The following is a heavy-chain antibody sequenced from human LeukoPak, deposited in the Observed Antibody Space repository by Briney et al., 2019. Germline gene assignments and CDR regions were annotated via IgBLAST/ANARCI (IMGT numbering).Heavy chain of an antibody. Sequence: NASETLSLTCTVSGGSISSSSYYWGWIRQSPDKGLEWIGEINHSRSTNYNPSLKSRVTISVDTSKNQFSLKLSSVTAADTAVYYCAGLRGYSGYADFDYWGQGTLVTVSS. CDR1: GGSISSSSYY. V-gene: IGHV4-39*07. CDR2: INHSRST. CDR3: AGLRGYSGYADFDY. D-gene: IGHD5-12*01. J-gene: IGHJ4*02.